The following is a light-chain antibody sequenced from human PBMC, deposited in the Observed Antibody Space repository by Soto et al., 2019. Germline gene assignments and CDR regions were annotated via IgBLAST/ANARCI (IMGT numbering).Light chain of an antibody. CDR1: QSISSW. CDR3: HQYGTFPIT. J-gene: IGKJ5*01. Sequence: DIQMTQSPSTLSASVGDRVTITCRASQSISSWLAWYQQKPGKAPKLLIYDASSLESGVPSRFSGSGSGTEFTLTISRLEPEDFAVYFCHQYGTFPITFGQGTRLEIK. V-gene: IGKV1-5*01. CDR2: DAS.